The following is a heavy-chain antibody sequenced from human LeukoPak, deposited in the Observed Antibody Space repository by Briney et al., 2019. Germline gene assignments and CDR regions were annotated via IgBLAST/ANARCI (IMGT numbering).Heavy chain of an antibody. CDR2: IYSGGST. CDR1: GFTVSSNY. J-gene: IGHJ4*02. CDR3: AREFKGTYIDY. V-gene: IGHV3-53*01. Sequence: GGSLRLSCAASGFTVSSNYMSWVRQAPGKGLEWVSVIYSGGSTYYADSVKGRFTISRDNSKNTLYLQMNSLRAEDTAVYYCAREFKGTYIDYWGQGTLVTVSS.